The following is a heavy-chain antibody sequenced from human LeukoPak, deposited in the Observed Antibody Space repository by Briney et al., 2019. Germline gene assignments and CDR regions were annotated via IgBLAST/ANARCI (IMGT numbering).Heavy chain of an antibody. V-gene: IGHV4-59*01. J-gene: IGHJ4*02. CDR3: ARGDGYHRF. Sequence: SETLSLTCSVSGISISGYYWAWIRQPPGKGLEWIGNSYYNGNTNCNPSLKSRVTMSVDTSKAQFSLKVTSVTAADTAVYYCARGDGYHRFWGQGTLVTVSS. CDR1: GISISGYY. CDR2: SYYNGNT. D-gene: IGHD5-24*01.